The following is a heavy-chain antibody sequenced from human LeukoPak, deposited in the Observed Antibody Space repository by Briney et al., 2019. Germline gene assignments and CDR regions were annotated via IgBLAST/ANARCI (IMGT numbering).Heavy chain of an antibody. D-gene: IGHD2-2*03. V-gene: IGHV4-31*02. J-gene: IGHJ5*02. CDR3: VREWMQVRKSWFET. Sequence: SGATYYNPSLESRVTISVDTSKRQFSLRLSSVTAADSAVYYCVREWMQVRKSWFETWGAGILVTVSS. CDR2: SGAT.